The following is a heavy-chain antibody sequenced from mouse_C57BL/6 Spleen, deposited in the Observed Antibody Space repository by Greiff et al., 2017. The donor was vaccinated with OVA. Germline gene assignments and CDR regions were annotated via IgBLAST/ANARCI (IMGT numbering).Heavy chain of an antibody. CDR3: ARPGDYDGYAMDY. Sequence: EVKLVESGGGLVQPGGSLKLSCAASGFTFSDYYMYWVRQTPEKRLEWVAYISNGGGSTYYPDTVKGRFTISRDNAKNTLYLQMSRLKSEDTAMYYCARPGDYDGYAMDYWGQGTSVTVSS. V-gene: IGHV5-12*01. CDR2: ISNGGGST. D-gene: IGHD2-4*01. J-gene: IGHJ4*01. CDR1: GFTFSDYY.